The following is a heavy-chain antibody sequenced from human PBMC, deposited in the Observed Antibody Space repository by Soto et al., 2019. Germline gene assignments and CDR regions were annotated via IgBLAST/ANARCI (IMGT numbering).Heavy chain of an antibody. J-gene: IGHJ5*02. V-gene: IGHV3-23*01. CDR3: AKLTTS. CDR1: GFTFFSSA. Sequence: PGGSLRLSCAASGFTFFSSAMSWVRKAPGKGLEWVSTTTPSGAGTYYADSVKGRFTISRDNSKNKMYMQMNSLRVEDTAVYYCAKLTTSWGQGTLVTVSS. CDR2: TTPSGAGT.